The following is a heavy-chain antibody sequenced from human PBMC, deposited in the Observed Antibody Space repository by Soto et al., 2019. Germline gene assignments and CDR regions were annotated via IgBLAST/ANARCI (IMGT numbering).Heavy chain of an antibody. CDR2: IIPIFGTA. CDR3: ARLPAYYFDY. V-gene: IGHV1-69*06. CDR1: GGTFSSYS. Sequence: SVKVSCKASGGTFSSYSISWVRQAPGQGLEWMGGIIPIFGTANYAQKFQGRVTITADKSISTAYLQWSSLKASDTAMYYCARLPAYYFDYWGQGTLVTVSS. J-gene: IGHJ4*02.